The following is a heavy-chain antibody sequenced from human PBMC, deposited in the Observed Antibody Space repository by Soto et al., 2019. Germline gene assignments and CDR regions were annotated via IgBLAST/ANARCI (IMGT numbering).Heavy chain of an antibody. Sequence: GGSLRLSCAASGFAVSSYWMHWVRQAPGEGLVWVSRISPSGSSTYYAYSVRGRLTISKDTAKNTLYLQINSLGAEDTALYYCARGKTGYGNFDYGGRGTLVTVSS. D-gene: IGHD5-12*01. CDR3: ARGKTGYGNFDY. J-gene: IGHJ4*02. CDR1: GFAVSSYW. CDR2: ISPSGSST. V-gene: IGHV3-74*01.